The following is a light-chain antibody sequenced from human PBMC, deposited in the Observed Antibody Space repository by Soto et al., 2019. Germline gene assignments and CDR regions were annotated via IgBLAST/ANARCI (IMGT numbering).Light chain of an antibody. CDR3: QQYNSHSSYT. J-gene: IGKJ2*01. CDR2: TAS. V-gene: IGKV1-5*03. Sequence: DIQMTQSPSTLSASVGDRVTNTCRASQSISTWLAWYQQKPGKAPKLLIYTASRLESGVPSRFSGSGSGTEFTLAISSLQPDDFATYYCQQYNSHSSYTFGQGTKLEIK. CDR1: QSISTW.